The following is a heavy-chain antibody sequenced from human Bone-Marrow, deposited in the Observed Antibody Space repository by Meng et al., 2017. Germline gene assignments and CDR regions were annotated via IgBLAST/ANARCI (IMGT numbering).Heavy chain of an antibody. J-gene: IGHJ1*01. CDR1: GGSFSGYH. CDR2: INHSGTT. D-gene: IGHD3-16*01. CDR3: TRGDAWGLEPLVS. Sequence: GSLRLSCALYGGSFSGYHWTWIRQLPGKGLEWVGEINHSGTTNYNPSLKRRVTISRDMSKNQFSLKLSSVTAADTAVYYCTRGDAWGLEPLVSWAQGTRVTVSS. V-gene: IGHV4-34*01.